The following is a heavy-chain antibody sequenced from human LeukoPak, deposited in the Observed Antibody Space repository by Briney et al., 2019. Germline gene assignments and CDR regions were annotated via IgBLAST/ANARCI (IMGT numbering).Heavy chain of an antibody. D-gene: IGHD1-20*01. CDR2: ISWDGGST. J-gene: IGHJ6*02. CDR3: XXXXAXNSNYYYGMDV. CDR1: GFTFDDYT. Sequence: PGGSLRLSCAASGFTFDDYTMHWVRHAPGKGLEWVSLISWDGGSTYYADSVKGRFTISRDNSKNSLYLQMNSLRTEDTALYYCXXXXAXNSNYYYGMDVWGQGTTVTVSS. V-gene: IGHV3-43*01.